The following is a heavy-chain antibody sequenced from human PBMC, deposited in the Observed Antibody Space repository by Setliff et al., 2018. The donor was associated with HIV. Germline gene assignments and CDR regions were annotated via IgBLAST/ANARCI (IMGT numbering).Heavy chain of an antibody. D-gene: IGHD6-19*01. Sequence: PSETLSLTCAVYGGSFSGNYWSWIRQPPGKGLEWIGEINHSGSTNYNPSLKSRVTISIDTSKNQLSLKLSSVTAADTAVYYCAREGDGAVAGGDDAFDIWGQGTMGTVSS. J-gene: IGHJ3*02. CDR2: INHSGST. V-gene: IGHV4-34*01. CDR3: AREGDGAVAGGDDAFDI. CDR1: GGSFSGNY.